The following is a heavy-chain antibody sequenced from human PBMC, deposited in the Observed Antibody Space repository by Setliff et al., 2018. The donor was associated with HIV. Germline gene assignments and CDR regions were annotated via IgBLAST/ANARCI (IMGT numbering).Heavy chain of an antibody. CDR1: GRSFSDYY. J-gene: IGHJ5*02. Sequence: PSETLSLTCVVYGRSFSDYYWTWIRQPPEKGLEWIGKINYSGSTYYNSSLRSRVTISVDASKNQISLKLTSVTAADTAVYYCARAPYVSGSFGCFDPWGQGTLVTVSS. CDR2: INYSGST. V-gene: IGHV4-34*01. CDR3: ARAPYVSGSFGCFDP. D-gene: IGHD3-10*01.